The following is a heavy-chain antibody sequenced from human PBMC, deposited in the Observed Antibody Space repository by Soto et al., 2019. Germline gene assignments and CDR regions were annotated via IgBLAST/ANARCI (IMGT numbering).Heavy chain of an antibody. CDR1: GFTFSSYW. V-gene: IGHV3-7*01. J-gene: IGHJ6*03. Sequence: GGSLRLSCAASGFTFSSYWMSWVRQAPGKGLEWVANIKQDGSEKYYVDSVKGRFTISRDNAKNSLYLQMNSLRAEDTAVYYCARDSKDIVVVPAAPVYYYYYMDVWGKGTTVTVSS. CDR2: IKQDGSEK. CDR3: ARDSKDIVVVPAAPVYYYYYMDV. D-gene: IGHD2-2*01.